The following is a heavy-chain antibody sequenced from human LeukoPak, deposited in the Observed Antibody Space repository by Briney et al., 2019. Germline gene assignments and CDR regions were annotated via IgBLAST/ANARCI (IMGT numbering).Heavy chain of an antibody. CDR1: GFTVSNNY. V-gene: IGHV3-66*01. CDR3: ATYSSGRRGYYFDS. J-gene: IGHJ4*02. Sequence: GGSLRLSCAASGFTVSNNYMSWVRQAPGKGLEWVAISYSGNTTYCADSVRGRFTISRDKSKNRLHLQMNSLRAEDTAVYYCATYSSGRRGYYFDSWGQGTLVTVSS. CDR2: SYSGNTT. D-gene: IGHD6-19*01.